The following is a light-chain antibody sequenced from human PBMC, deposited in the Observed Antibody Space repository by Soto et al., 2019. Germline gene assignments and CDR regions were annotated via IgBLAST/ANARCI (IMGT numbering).Light chain of an antibody. CDR1: QTISSW. CDR2: KAS. CDR3: QHYNSYSEA. V-gene: IGKV1-5*03. Sequence: DIHMNQSPSTLSGYIGDRVTITCRASQTISSWLAWYQQKPGKAPKLLIYKASTLKSGVPSRFSGSGSGTEFTLTISSLQPDDFATYYCQHYNSYSEAFGQGTKVDIK. J-gene: IGKJ1*01.